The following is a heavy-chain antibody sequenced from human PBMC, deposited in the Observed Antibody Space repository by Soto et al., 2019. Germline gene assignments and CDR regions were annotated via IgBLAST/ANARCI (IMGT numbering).Heavy chain of an antibody. CDR3: AKDAYYDILTGYYSPTDV. V-gene: IGHV3-23*01. J-gene: IGHJ6*04. D-gene: IGHD3-9*01. CDR1: GLPFSSYS. Sequence: GGSLRLSCAASGLPFSSYSMSWVRQAPGKGLEWVSAISGSGGSTYYADSVKGRFTISRDNSKNTLYLQMNSLRAEDTAVYYCAKDAYYDILTGYYSPTDVWGKGTTVTVSS. CDR2: ISGSGGST.